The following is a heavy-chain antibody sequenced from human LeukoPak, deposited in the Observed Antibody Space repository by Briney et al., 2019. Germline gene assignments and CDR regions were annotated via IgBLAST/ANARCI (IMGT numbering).Heavy chain of an antibody. V-gene: IGHV3-21*04. J-gene: IGHJ4*02. CDR2: ISSSSSYI. CDR1: GFTFSSYS. Sequence: GGSLRLSCAASGFTFSSYSMNWVRQAPGKGLEWVSSISSSSSYIYYADSLKGRFTISRDNAKNSLYLQMNSLRAEDTAVYYCAKDPTYDTFFDYWGQGTLVTVSS. CDR3: AKDPTYDTFFDY. D-gene: IGHD3-9*01.